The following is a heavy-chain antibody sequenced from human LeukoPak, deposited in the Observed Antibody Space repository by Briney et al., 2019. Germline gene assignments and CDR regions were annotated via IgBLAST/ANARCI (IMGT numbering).Heavy chain of an antibody. J-gene: IGHJ4*02. CDR1: GFTFRRYG. CDR3: AKAETYYYDSSGYFDY. D-gene: IGHD3-22*01. CDR2: ISGSGGNT. V-gene: IGHV3-23*01. Sequence: GGTLRLSCAAAGFTFRRYGMSWVRQAPGKGLGWVSAISGSGGNTFYGDSVKGRFTISRDNSKNTLYLQMNSLRAEDTAVYYCAKAETYYYDSSGYFDYWGQGTLVTVSS.